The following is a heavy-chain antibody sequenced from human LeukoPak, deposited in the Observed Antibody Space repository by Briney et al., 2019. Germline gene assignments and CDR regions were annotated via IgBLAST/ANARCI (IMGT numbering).Heavy chain of an antibody. J-gene: IGHJ6*03. V-gene: IGHV7-4-1*02. D-gene: IGHD6-19*01. CDR1: GYTFTSYA. CDR2: INTNTGNP. Sequence: ASVKLSCKASGYTFTSYAMNWVREAPGQGLEWMGWINTNTGNPTYAQGFTGRFVFSLDTSVSTAYLQISSLKAEDTAVYYCARARRSGWYDPYYYMDVWGKGTTVTVSS. CDR3: ARARRSGWYDPYYYMDV.